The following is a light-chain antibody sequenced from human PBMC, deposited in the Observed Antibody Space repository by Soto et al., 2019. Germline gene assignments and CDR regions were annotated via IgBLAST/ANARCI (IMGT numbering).Light chain of an antibody. CDR2: XXF. J-gene: IGKJ5*01. Sequence: DIQMTQSPSTLSASVGDRVTITCLASQSFSSWLAWYQQKPGKAPKLLIYXXFTVHSGVPARLSGSRSGTDFTLTLSSLQPEDFATYYCQQGNSYPQTFAQGARLEI. V-gene: IGKV1-5*01. CDR3: QQGNSYPQT. CDR1: QSFSSW.